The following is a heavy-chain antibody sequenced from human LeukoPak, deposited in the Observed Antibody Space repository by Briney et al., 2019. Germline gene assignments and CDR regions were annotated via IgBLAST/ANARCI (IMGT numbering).Heavy chain of an antibody. J-gene: IGHJ5*02. V-gene: IGHV3-74*01. D-gene: IGHD3-10*01. CDR2: INSDGSST. Sequence: PGGSLRLSCAASGFTFSSYAMSWVRQAPGKGLVWVSRINSDGSSTSYADSVKGRFTISRDNAKNTLYLQMNSLRAEDTAVYYCARGVSGNDRGRNGFDPWGQGTLVTVSS. CDR3: ARGVSGNDRGRNGFDP. CDR1: GFTFSSYA.